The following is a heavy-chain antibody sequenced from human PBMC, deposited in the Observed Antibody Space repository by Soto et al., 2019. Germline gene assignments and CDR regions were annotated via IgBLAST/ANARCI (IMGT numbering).Heavy chain of an antibody. CDR2: IFYTGYI. CDR1: GGSINNYY. J-gene: IGHJ4*02. D-gene: IGHD1-26*01. Sequence: PSETLSLTGTVSGGSINNYYWNWIRQPPGKGLEWIGYIFYTGYIKYNSSLKNRVTILLDTSKNQFSLKLSSVTAADTSVYYCARIDIYSGSSHFDYLVQGTLFSVSS. V-gene: IGHV4-59*01. CDR3: ARIDIYSGSSHFDY.